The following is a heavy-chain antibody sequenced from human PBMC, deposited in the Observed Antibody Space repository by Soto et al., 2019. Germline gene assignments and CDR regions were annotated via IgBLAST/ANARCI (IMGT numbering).Heavy chain of an antibody. CDR2: ISLSSSNI. CDR1: GFSFSNYA. CDR3: ARDPSRGSYWARYIDL. Sequence: EVPLVESGGGLVQPGGSLRLSCVGSGFSFSNYAMDWVRQAPGKGLEWVSYISLSSSNIHYADSVQGRFTISRDNAKNSMYLQMNSLRAEDTAVYYCARDPSRGSYWARYIDLWGRGTLVTVSS. V-gene: IGHV3-48*01. J-gene: IGHJ2*01. D-gene: IGHD1-26*01.